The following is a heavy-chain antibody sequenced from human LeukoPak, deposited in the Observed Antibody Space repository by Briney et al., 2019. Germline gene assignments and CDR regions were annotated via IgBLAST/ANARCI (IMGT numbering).Heavy chain of an antibody. CDR2: INHSGST. D-gene: IGHD2-21*02. V-gene: IGHV4-34*01. CDR1: GGSFSGYY. J-gene: IGHJ4*02. CDR3: ARGRNCGGDCYYFHY. Sequence: PSETLSLTCAVYGGSFSGYYWSWIRQPPGKGLEWIGEINHSGSTNYNPSLKSRVTISVDTSKNQFSLKLSSVTAADTAVYYCARGRNCGGDCYYFHYWGQGTLVTVSS.